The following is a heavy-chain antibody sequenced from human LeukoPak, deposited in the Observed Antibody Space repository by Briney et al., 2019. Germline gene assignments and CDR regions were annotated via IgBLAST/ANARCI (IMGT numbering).Heavy chain of an antibody. D-gene: IGHD3-10*01. J-gene: IGHJ4*02. CDR1: GFTFSSYG. CDR2: ISYDGSNK. V-gene: IGHV3-30*18. Sequence: GRSLRLSCAASGFTFSSYGMHWVRQAPGKGLEWVAVISYDGSNKYYADSVKGRFTTSRDNSKNTLYLQMNSLRAEDTAVYYCAKDRHYGSGNFDYWGQGTLVTVSS. CDR3: AKDRHYGSGNFDY.